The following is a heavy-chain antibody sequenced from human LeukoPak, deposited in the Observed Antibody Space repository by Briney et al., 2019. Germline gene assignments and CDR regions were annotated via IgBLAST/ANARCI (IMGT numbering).Heavy chain of an antibody. D-gene: IGHD4-17*01. CDR3: ARQTTNYGDPYYYYYGMDV. Sequence: GSVKVSCKASGYTFTSYDINWVRQATGQGLEWMGWMNPNSGNTSYAQKFQGGVTMTRNTSISTAYMELSSLRSEDTAVYYCARQTTNYGDPYYYYYGMDVWGQGTTVTVSS. CDR2: MNPNSGNT. J-gene: IGHJ6*02. V-gene: IGHV1-8*01. CDR1: GYTFTSYD.